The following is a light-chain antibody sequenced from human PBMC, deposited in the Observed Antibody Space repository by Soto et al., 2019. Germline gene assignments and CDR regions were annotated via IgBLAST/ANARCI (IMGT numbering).Light chain of an antibody. CDR1: QGISVW. CDR3: QQTDSVPPT. V-gene: IGKV1-12*01. CDR2: AAS. J-gene: IGKJ4*01. Sequence: DIQMTQSPSFVSAFVGDRVTITCRASQGISVWLAWYQQKPGKAPQLLISAASNLETGVPSRFSGSGSGTEFTLTISSLRPEDFATYYCQQTDSVPPTFGGGTKVEIK.